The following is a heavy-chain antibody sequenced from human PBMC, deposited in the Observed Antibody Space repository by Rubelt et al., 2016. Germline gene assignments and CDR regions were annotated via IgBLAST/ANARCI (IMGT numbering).Heavy chain of an antibody. CDR3: ARETSYYDFWSAIKSNWFDP. J-gene: IGHJ5*02. Sequence: EVKKPGESLKISCKGSGYSFTSYWIGWVRQMPGKGLEWMGIIYPGDSDTRYSPSFQGQATISADKSISTAYLQWSSLKASDTAMYYCARETSYYDFWSAIKSNWFDPWGQGTLVTVSS. CDR1: GYSFTSYW. V-gene: IGHV5-51*01. CDR2: IYPGDSDT. D-gene: IGHD3-3*01.